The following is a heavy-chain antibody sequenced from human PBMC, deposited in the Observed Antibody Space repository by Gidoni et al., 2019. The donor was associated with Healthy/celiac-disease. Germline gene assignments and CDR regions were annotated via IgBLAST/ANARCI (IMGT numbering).Heavy chain of an antibody. CDR1: GGTFSSYA. V-gene: IGHV1-69*01. J-gene: IGHJ3*02. CDR2: IIPIFGTA. D-gene: IGHD2-21*02. Sequence: QVQLVQSGAEVKKPGSSVKVSCKASGGTFSSYAISWVRQAPGQGLEWMGGIIPIFGTANYAQKFQGRVTITADESTSTAYMELSSLRSEDTAVYYCARTPGAYCGGDCSSSYDAFDIWGQGTMVTVSS. CDR3: ARTPGAYCGGDCSSSYDAFDI.